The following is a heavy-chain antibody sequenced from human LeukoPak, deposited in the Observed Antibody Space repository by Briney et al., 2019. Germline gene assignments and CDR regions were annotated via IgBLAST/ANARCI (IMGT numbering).Heavy chain of an antibody. CDR1: GFTFNNYA. J-gene: IGHJ4*02. CDR3: TKDPPGGEKNSGDY. D-gene: IGHD2-21*01. V-gene: IGHV3-23*01. Sequence: GGSLRLSCAASGFTFNNYAMAWVRQAPGKGLEWVSAISDSGGNTYYADSVKGRFTISRDNSKDTLHLQMNRLRADDTAVYYCTKDPPGGEKNSGDYWGQGTLVTVSS. CDR2: ISDSGGNT.